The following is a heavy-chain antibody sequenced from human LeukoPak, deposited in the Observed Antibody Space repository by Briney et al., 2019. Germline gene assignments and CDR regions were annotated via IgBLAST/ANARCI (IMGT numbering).Heavy chain of an antibody. CDR3: ARGPDYYDSSGYYYV. CDR2: INHSGST. J-gene: IGHJ4*02. D-gene: IGHD3-22*01. CDR1: GGSFSGYY. Sequence: SETLSLTCAVYGGSFSGYYWSWIRQPPGKGLEWIGEINHSGSTNYNPSLKSRVTISVDTSKNQFPLKLSSVTAADTAVYYCARGPDYYDSSGYYYVWGQGTLVTVSS. V-gene: IGHV4-34*01.